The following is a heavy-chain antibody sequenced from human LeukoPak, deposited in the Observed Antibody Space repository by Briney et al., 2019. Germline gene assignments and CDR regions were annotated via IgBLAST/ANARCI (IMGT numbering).Heavy chain of an antibody. V-gene: IGHV1-18*01. CDR3: ARGQNDYVWGSYRYTIGFDY. CDR1: GYTFTSYG. D-gene: IGHD3-16*02. Sequence: ASVKVSCKASGYTFTSYGISWVRQAPGQGLEWMGWISAYNGNTNYAQKFQGRVTMTRNTSISTAYMELSSLRSEDTAVYYCARGQNDYVWGSYRYTIGFDYWGQGTLVTVSS. CDR2: ISAYNGNT. J-gene: IGHJ4*02.